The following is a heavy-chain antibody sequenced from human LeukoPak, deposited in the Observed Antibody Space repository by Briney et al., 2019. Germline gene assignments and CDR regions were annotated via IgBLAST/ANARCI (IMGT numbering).Heavy chain of an antibody. D-gene: IGHD6-6*01. CDR3: ARSGIAARDYYYYMDV. CDR2: ISAYNGNT. J-gene: IGHJ6*03. CDR1: GYTFTSYG. V-gene: IGHV1-18*01. Sequence: EASVKVSCKASGYTFTSYGISWVRQAPGQGLEWMGWISAYNGNTNYAQKLQGRVTMTTDTSTSTAYMELRSLRSDDTAVYYGARSGIAARDYYYYMDVWGKGTTVTVSS.